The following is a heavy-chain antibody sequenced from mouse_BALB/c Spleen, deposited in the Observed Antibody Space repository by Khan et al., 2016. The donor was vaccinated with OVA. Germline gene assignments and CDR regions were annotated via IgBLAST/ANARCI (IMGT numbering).Heavy chain of an antibody. J-gene: IGHJ3*01. Sequence: EVELVESGGDVVKPGGSLKLSCAASGFTFSTYGMSWVRQTPDKRLEWAATVSTGGHYTYYPDTVKGRFTISRDNAKNTLYLQMNSLKSEDTAMFYCARLAYYYDSEGFAYWGQGTLVTVSS. CDR3: ARLAYYYDSEGFAY. D-gene: IGHD1-1*01. CDR2: VSTGGHYT. CDR1: GFTFSTYG. V-gene: IGHV5-6*01.